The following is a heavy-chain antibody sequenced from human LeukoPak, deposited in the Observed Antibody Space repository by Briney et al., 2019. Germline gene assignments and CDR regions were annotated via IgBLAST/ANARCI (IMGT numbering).Heavy chain of an antibody. J-gene: IGHJ4*02. V-gene: IGHV1-69*04. D-gene: IGHD6-19*01. CDR1: GGTFSSYA. CDR2: IIPILGIA. Sequence: SVKVSCKASGGTFSSYAISWVRQAPGQGVEWMGRIIPILGIANYAQKFQGRVTITADKSTRTAYMELSSLSSEDTAVYYCARDRDSSGWVIGYFDYWGQGSLVTVSS. CDR3: ARDRDSSGWVIGYFDY.